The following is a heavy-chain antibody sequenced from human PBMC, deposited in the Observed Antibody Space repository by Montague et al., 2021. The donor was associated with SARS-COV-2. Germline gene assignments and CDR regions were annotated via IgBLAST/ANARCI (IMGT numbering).Heavy chain of an antibody. J-gene: IGHJ4*02. CDR1: GFTFSYFE. Sequence: SLRLSCAASGFTFSYFEMNWVRQAPGKGLEWISCISGAGTTIYYADSVKGRFTISRDIAKNSLYLQMNSLRAEDTAVYYCARDLVVTDGISDYWGQGTLVTVSS. V-gene: IGHV3-48*03. CDR2: ISGAGTTI. CDR3: ARDLVVTDGISDY. D-gene: IGHD2-8*02.